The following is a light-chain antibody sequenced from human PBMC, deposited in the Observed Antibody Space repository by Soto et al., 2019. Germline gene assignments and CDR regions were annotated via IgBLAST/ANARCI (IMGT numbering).Light chain of an antibody. CDR3: QQYDSLPYT. Sequence: DIQMTQSPSSLSASVGDRVTITCQASQDIRKSLHWFQQKPGKAPKLLIYDASSLETGVPSRFSGSRSGTDFTFSISSLQPEDIATYYCQQYDSLPYTFGQETKLEI. CDR2: DAS. CDR1: QDIRKS. V-gene: IGKV1-33*01. J-gene: IGKJ2*01.